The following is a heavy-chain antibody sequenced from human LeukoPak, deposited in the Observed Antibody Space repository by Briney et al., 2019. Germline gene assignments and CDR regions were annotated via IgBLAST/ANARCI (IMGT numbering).Heavy chain of an antibody. CDR3: ARKSASGNYPLDY. J-gene: IGHJ4*02. D-gene: IGHD3-10*01. CDR2: ISADSATT. CDR1: GFTFSSYG. V-gene: IGHV3-23*01. Sequence: GGSLRLSCAASGFTFSSYGMSWVRQTPGKGLEWVSVISADSATTFYADSVKGRFTISRDNAKNTVFLQMSSLRAEDTALYYCARKSASGNYPLDYWGQGTLVTVSS.